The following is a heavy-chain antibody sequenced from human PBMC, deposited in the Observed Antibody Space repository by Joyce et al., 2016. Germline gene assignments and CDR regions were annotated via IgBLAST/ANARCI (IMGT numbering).Heavy chain of an antibody. D-gene: IGHD3-10*01. CDR2: INAGNGNT. V-gene: IGHV1-3*01. CDR3: ARGSSALTYFDF. Sequence: QVQLVQSGAEVKKPGASVKVSCKASGYTFTGHTIHWVRQAPGQRLEWRGWINAGNGNTRFSQKVQGRVTVSRDTSANTAYMEVSSLRSEDTAVYYCARGSSALTYFDFWGQGTLVTVSS. J-gene: IGHJ4*02. CDR1: GYTFTGHT.